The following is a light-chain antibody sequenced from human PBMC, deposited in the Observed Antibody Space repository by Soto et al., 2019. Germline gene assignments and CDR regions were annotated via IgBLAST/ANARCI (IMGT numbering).Light chain of an antibody. Sequence: ESVLTQSPGTLSLSPGERATLSCRASQSVSSSYLAWYQQKPGQPPRLLIYGASSRATGIPDRFSGSGSGTDFTLTISRLEPDDFAVYYCQQYGSSFTFGPGTKVDIK. V-gene: IGKV3-20*01. CDR3: QQYGSSFT. CDR2: GAS. CDR1: QSVSSSY. J-gene: IGKJ3*01.